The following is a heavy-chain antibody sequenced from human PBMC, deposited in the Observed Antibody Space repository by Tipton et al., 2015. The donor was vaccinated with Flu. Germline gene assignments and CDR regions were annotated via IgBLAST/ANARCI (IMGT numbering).Heavy chain of an antibody. D-gene: IGHD1-26*01. J-gene: IGHJ1*01. Sequence: TLSLTCAVYGGSFSGYYWSWIRQPPGKGLEWIGHIYYSGSTNYSPSLNSRVTISVDTFKNQFSLKLSSVTAADTAVYYCARYGTYGWSRYFQPWGQGTLVAISS. CDR3: ARYGTYGWSRYFQP. CDR2: IYYSGST. V-gene: IGHV4-59*01. CDR1: GGSFSGYY.